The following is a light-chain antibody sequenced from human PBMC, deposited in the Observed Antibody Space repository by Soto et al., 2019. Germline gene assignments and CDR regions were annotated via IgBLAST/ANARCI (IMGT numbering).Light chain of an antibody. J-gene: IGLJ2*01. V-gene: IGLV2-14*03. CDR3: SSYTSTSTLVV. CDR2: DVT. CDR1: SSDVGSYTY. Sequence: QSALTQPASVSGSPGQSITISCTGTSSDVGSYTYVSWYQQHPGKAPKLIIYDVTNRPSGVSYRFSGSKSGNTASLTISGLQAEDESDYYCSSYTSTSTLVVFGGGTKLTVL.